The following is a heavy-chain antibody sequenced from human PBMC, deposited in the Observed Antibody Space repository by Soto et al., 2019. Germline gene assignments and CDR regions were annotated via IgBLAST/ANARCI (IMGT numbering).Heavy chain of an antibody. V-gene: IGHV5-51*01. CDR2: IYPGDSDT. CDR3: ARQEGTAMVPYYFDY. Sequence: PGESLKISCKGSGYSFTSYWIGWVRQMPEKGLEWMGIIYPGDSDTRYSPSFKGQVTISADKSISTAYLQWSSLKASDTAMYYCARQEGTAMVPYYFDYWGQGTLVTVSS. J-gene: IGHJ4*02. D-gene: IGHD5-18*01. CDR1: GYSFTSYW.